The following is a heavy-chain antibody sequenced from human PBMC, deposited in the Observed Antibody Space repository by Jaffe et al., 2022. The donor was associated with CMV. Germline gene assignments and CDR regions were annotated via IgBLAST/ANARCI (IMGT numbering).Heavy chain of an antibody. J-gene: IGHJ6*03. CDR2: IKKDGSEK. D-gene: IGHD4-17*01. CDR3: ARTRTRTVEKLSFIRYYYYYHMEV. CDR1: GFTFKNYW. V-gene: IGHV3-7*03. Sequence: EVQLVESGGDLVQPGGSLRLSCATSGFTFKNYWMTWVRQAPGKGLEWVANIKKDGSEKYYADSVKGRFTVFRDNAKNSLYLQMNNLRADDTAVYYCARTRTRTVEKLSFIRYYYYYHMEVWGKGTTVTVSS.